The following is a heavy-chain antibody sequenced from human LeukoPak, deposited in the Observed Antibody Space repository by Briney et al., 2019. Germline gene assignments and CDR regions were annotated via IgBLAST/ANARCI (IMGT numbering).Heavy chain of an antibody. CDR2: ISTSGRST. CDR1: GFTFSSYQ. V-gene: IGHV3-48*03. Sequence: EGSMTLSCTASGFTFSSYQMIWVRQAPGKGLEWVSYISTSGRSTYYAESVKGQFTISRDNAKNSLYMQMNSLKAEDTAVYYCVRDREESSSSYLRGDYWGQGALVTVSS. D-gene: IGHD6-6*01. J-gene: IGHJ4*02. CDR3: VRDREESSSSYLRGDY.